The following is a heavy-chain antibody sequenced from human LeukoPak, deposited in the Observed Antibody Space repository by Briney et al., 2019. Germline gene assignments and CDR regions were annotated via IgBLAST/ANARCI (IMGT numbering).Heavy chain of an antibody. Sequence: SETLSLTCTVSGGSISSSSYYWGWIRQPPGKGLEWIGSIYYSGSTYYNPSLKSRVTISVDTSKNQFSLKLSSVTAADTAVYYCARVNSEYYYYYYYMDVWGKGTTVTVSS. V-gene: IGHV4-39*07. CDR3: ARVNSEYYYYYYYMDV. D-gene: IGHD2/OR15-2a*01. CDR2: IYYSGST. CDR1: GGSISSSSYY. J-gene: IGHJ6*03.